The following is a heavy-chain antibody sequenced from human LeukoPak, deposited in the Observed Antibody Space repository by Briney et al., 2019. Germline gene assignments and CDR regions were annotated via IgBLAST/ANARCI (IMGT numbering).Heavy chain of an antibody. CDR3: AVIYCSSTSCYDDYYYGMDV. D-gene: IGHD2-2*01. V-gene: IGHV1-69*04. CDR1: GGTFSSYA. CDR2: IIPILGIA. Sequence: ASLKVSCKASGGTFSSYAISRVRQAPGQRLEWMGRIIPILGIANYAQKFQGRVTITADKSTSTAYMELSSLRSEDTAEYYCAVIYCSSTSCYDDYYYGMDVWGQGTTVTVSS. J-gene: IGHJ6*02.